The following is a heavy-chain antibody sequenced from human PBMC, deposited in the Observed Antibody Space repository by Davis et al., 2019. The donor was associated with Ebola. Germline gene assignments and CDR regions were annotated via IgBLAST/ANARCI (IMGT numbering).Heavy chain of an antibody. D-gene: IGHD2-2*01. V-gene: IGHV3-21*04. CDR1: RFTFSSYS. Sequence: GGSLRLSCAASRFTFSSYSMNWVRQAPGKGLEWVSSISSSGSYIYYADSVKGRCTISRDNAKNSLYLQMNSLRAEDTAVYYCARERGAYCSSTSCYTGSFDPWGQGTLATVSS. CDR2: ISSSGSYI. J-gene: IGHJ5*02. CDR3: ARERGAYCSSTSCYTGSFDP.